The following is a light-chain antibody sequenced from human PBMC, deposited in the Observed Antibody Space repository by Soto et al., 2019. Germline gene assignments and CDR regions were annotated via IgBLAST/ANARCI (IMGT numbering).Light chain of an antibody. Sequence: QSVLTQPPSASGSPGQSVTISCTGTSSDVGGYNYVSWFQQHPGKAPKLIIHEVNQRPSGVPDRFSGSKSGNTASLTVSGLQAEDDCPYYCSSYARYYPVLFGTGTKSTVL. CDR3: SSYARYYPVL. CDR1: SSDVGGYNY. CDR2: EVN. J-gene: IGLJ1*01. V-gene: IGLV2-8*01.